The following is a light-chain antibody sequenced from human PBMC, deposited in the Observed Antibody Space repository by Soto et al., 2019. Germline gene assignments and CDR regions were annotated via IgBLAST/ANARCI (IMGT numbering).Light chain of an antibody. V-gene: IGLV2-8*01. J-gene: IGLJ2*01. CDR1: SSDVGGYNY. Sequence: QSALTQPPSASGSPGQSGTISCTGTSSDVGGYNYVSWYQQHPGKAPKLMIYDVSERPSGVPDRFSGSKSGNTASLTVSGLHAEYEADYYCNSYAGTNNLVFGGGTKLTVL. CDR2: DVS. CDR3: NSYAGTNNLV.